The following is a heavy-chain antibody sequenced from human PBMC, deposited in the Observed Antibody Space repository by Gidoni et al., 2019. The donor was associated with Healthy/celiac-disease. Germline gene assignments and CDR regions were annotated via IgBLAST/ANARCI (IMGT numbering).Heavy chain of an antibody. D-gene: IGHD3-3*01. CDR2: MNPNSGNT. V-gene: IGHV1-8*01. Sequence: QVQLVQSGAEVKKPGASVKVACKASGSTFTSYDITWVRQATGQGLEWMGWMNPNSGNTGYAQQFQGRVTMTRNTSISTAYMELSSLRSEDTAVYYCARTDTIFGVVIGFDPWGQGTLVTVSS. CDR1: GSTFTSYD. J-gene: IGHJ5*02. CDR3: ARTDTIFGVVIGFDP.